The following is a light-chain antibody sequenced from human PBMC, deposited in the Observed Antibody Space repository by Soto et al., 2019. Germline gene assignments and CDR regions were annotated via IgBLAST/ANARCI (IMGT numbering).Light chain of an antibody. J-gene: IGKJ1*01. CDR3: QQYNSYSPWT. Sequence: DIQMTQSPSTLSASVGDRVTITCRASQSISSWLAWYQQKPGKAPKLLIYKASSLESGVPSRFSGSGSGTEFTLTISSLQPDDFETYYCQQYNSYSPWTFGQGTKVDTK. CDR2: KAS. CDR1: QSISSW. V-gene: IGKV1-5*03.